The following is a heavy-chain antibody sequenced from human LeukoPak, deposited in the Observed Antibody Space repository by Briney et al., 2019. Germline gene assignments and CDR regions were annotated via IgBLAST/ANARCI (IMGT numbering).Heavy chain of an antibody. D-gene: IGHD3-3*01. CDR1: GGTFSSYA. V-gene: IGHV3-23*01. CDR3: AKMRDFWSGYYYGYYFDY. CDR2: ISGSGGST. Sequence: GGSLRLSCAAAGGTFSSYAVSGVRQALGEGLEWVSAISGSGGSTYYADSVKGRFTISRDNSKNTLYLQMNSLRAEDTAVYYCAKMRDFWSGYYYGYYFDYWGQGTLVTVSS. J-gene: IGHJ4*02.